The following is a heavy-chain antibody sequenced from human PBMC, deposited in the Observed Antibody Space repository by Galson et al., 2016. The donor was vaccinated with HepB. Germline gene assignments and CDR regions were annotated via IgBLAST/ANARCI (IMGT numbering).Heavy chain of an antibody. CDR1: GGSISSSSHY. CDR3: ARGTLREPQSDY. Sequence: ETLSLTCTVSGGSISSSSHYWGWIRQPPGKGLEWIGSLFYSGSTNYNPSLRSRVTISVDTSKSQFSLKLSSVTAADTAVYYCARGTLREPQSDYWGQGTLVTVSS. V-gene: IGHV4-39*01. D-gene: IGHD1-14*01. J-gene: IGHJ4*02. CDR2: LFYSGST.